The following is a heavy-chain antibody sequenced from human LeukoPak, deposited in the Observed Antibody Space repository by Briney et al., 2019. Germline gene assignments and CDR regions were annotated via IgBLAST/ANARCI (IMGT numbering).Heavy chain of an antibody. Sequence: GGSLRLSCAASGVTFSSYSMNWVRQAPGKGLEWVSSISSGSSYIYYADSVKGRFTISRDNAKNSVYLQMNSLRAEDTAVYYCARGGFNWNDPIDYWGQGTLVTVSS. CDR3: ARGGFNWNDPIDY. J-gene: IGHJ4*02. CDR1: GVTFSSYS. CDR2: ISSGSSYI. D-gene: IGHD1-20*01. V-gene: IGHV3-21*01.